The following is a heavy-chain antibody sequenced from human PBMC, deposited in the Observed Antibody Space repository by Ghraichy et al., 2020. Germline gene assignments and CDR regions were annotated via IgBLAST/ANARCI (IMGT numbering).Heavy chain of an antibody. D-gene: IGHD2-15*01. V-gene: IGHV3-43*02. CDR1: GFTFDDYA. CDR2: ISGDGGST. CDR3: AKDIGGAATVSDAFDI. Sequence: GGSLRLSCAASGFTFDDYAMHWVRQAPGKGLEWVSLISGDGGSTYYADSVKGRFTISRDNSKNTLYLQMNSLRTEDTALYYCAKDIGGAATVSDAFDIWGQGTMVTVSS. J-gene: IGHJ3*02.